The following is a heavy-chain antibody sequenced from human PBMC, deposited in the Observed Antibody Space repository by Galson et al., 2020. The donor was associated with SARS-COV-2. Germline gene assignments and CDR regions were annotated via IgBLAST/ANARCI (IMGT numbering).Heavy chain of an antibody. J-gene: IGHJ6*02. CDR1: GFTFRKYG. V-gene: IGHV3-30*18. CDR2: ITHADGQNQ. Sequence: PGGSLRLYCAVSGFTFRKYGMHRVRQAPGKGLEWVAAITHADGQNQYYVDSVKGRFTISRDTSKNMLYLQMNSLRGEDTAIYYCAKWTSDSMDVWGQGTTVTVSS. CDR3: AKWTSDSMDV.